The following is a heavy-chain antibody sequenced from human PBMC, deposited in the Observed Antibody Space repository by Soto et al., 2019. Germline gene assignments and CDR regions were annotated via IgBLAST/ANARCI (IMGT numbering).Heavy chain of an antibody. CDR1: GFTFSSYA. V-gene: IGHV3-23*01. J-gene: IGHJ5*02. CDR3: AKDPTGTPYNWFGP. CDR2: ISGSGGST. Sequence: GGSLRLSCAASGFTFSSYAMSWVRQAPGKGLEWVPAISGSGGSTYYADSVKGRFTISRDNSKNTLYLQMNSLRAEDTAVYYCAKDPTGTPYNWFGPWGQGTLVTVSS. D-gene: IGHD1-7*01.